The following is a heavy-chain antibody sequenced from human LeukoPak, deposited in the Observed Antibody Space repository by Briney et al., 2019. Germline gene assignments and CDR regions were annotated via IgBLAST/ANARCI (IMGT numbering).Heavy chain of an antibody. D-gene: IGHD3-9*01. CDR1: GFTLTNYA. V-gene: IGHV3-30*04. CDR2: MSNDGKNK. J-gene: IGHJ6*03. Sequence: PGGSLRLSCAVSGFTLTNYAVHWVRQAPGKGLEWLAVMSNDGKNKYFADPVKGRFSVSRDISRDTLYLQMDSLRAEDTAVYYCAREGHSDLLTGYSPVEYYYYYMDVWGKGTTVAVSS. CDR3: AREGHSDLLTGYSPVEYYYYYMDV.